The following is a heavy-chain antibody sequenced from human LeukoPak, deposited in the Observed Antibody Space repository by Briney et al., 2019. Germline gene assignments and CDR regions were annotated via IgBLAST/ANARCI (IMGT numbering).Heavy chain of an antibody. J-gene: IGHJ3*02. V-gene: IGHV4-59*01. D-gene: IGHD3-10*01. CDR1: GDSISSYY. CDR2: IYFSGST. Sequence: PSETLSLTCTVSGDSISSYYWSWIRQPPGKGLEWIGYIYFSGSTNYKPSLKSRVTISVDTSKNQFSPKLSSVTVADTAVYYCARSSYYYAADAFDIWGQGTKVTVSS. CDR3: ARSSYYYAADAFDI.